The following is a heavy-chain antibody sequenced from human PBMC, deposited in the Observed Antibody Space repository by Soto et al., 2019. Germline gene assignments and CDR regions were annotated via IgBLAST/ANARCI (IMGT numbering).Heavy chain of an antibody. Sequence: QVQLVQSGAEVKEPGSSVRVSCKASGGTFDNFIMNWVRQTPGQGLEWMGGIVPMLGTPTYAEKFKGRVTISATGSTSTMYMDGTSLSSEDTAIYYCARNGTYSSSLSQYSGMDVWGQGTTVTVSS. J-gene: IGHJ6*02. V-gene: IGHV1-69*01. CDR2: IVPMLGTP. CDR1: GGTFDNFI. D-gene: IGHD1-26*01. CDR3: ARNGTYSSSLSQYSGMDV.